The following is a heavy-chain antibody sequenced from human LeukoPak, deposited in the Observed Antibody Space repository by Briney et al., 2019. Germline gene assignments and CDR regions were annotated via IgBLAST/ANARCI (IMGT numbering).Heavy chain of an antibody. CDR2: INPNSGGT. V-gene: IGHV1-2*02. CDR3: ARVAPSRYNWFDP. Sequence: AASVKVSCKSSRYTFTGYYMHWVRQAPGQGLEWMGWINPNSGGTNYAQKFQGRVTMTRDTSISTAYMELSRLRSDDTAVYYCARVAPSRYNWFDPWGQGTLVTVSS. J-gene: IGHJ5*02. CDR1: RYTFTGYY.